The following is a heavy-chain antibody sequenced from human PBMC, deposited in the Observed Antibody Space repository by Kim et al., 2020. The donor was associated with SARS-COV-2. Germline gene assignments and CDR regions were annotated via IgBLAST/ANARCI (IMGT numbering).Heavy chain of an antibody. J-gene: IGHJ4*02. CDR3: AGDRGWGYYDF. Sequence: ASVKVSCKAFGYTFSNYNFNWVRQAPGHGLEWMGWISPYNGYTNYAQELQGRVTMTTDTSTNTAYMELRSLTSDDTAVYYCAGDRGWGYYDFWGPGPLGTVST. CDR1: GYTFSNYN. CDR2: ISPYNGYT. D-gene: IGHD7-27*01. V-gene: IGHV1-18*01.